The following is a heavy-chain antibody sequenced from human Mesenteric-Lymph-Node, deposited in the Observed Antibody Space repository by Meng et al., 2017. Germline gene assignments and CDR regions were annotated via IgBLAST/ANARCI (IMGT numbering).Heavy chain of an antibody. Sequence: ASVKVSCKASGYRFTDYHMHWVREAPGQGLEWMGRLNPRSGGTDFAQKFQGRVTMTKDTSISTVYMELSRLRSDDTAVYYCAALWFGELYYPLSDAFDIWGQGTMVTVSS. CDR3: AALWFGELYYPLSDAFDI. D-gene: IGHD3-10*01. CDR2: LNPRSGGT. CDR1: GYRFTDYH. V-gene: IGHV1-2*06. J-gene: IGHJ3*02.